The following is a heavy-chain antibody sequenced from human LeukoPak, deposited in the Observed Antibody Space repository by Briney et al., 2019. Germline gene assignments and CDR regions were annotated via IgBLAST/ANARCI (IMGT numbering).Heavy chain of an antibody. J-gene: IGHJ4*02. CDR1: GFTVRSNY. CDR2: IYSDGST. D-gene: IGHD6-19*01. CDR3: ARLTVSGQLDY. V-gene: IGHV3-66*01. Sequence: GGSLRLSCAASGFTVRSNYMNWVRRAPGKGLEWVSVIYSDGSTYYADSVKGRFTISRDLSKNTLYLQMNSLRVEDTAVYYCARLTVSGQLDYWGQGTLVTVSS.